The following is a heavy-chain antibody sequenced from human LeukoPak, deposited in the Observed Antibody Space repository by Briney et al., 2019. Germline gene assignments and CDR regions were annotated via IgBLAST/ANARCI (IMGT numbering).Heavy chain of an antibody. Sequence: GGSLRLSCAASGFTVSSNYMSWVRQAPGKGLEWVSVIYSGGNTQYADSVKGRFTISRDNSKNTLYVQMNSLRAEDTAVYYCAKGHYYGSGSLDYWGQGTLVTVSS. J-gene: IGHJ4*02. V-gene: IGHV3-53*01. CDR2: IYSGGNT. CDR1: GFTVSSNY. CDR3: AKGHYYGSGSLDY. D-gene: IGHD3-10*01.